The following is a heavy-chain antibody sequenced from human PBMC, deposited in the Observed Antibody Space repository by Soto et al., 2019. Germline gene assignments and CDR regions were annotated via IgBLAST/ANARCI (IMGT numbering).Heavy chain of an antibody. Sequence: ASVKVSCKASGYTFTSYGISWVRQAPGQGLEWMGWISAYNGNTNYAQKLQGRVTMTTDTSTSTAYMELRSLRSDDTAVYYCARDSERDPRKFRYFDWLPDAFDIWGQGTMVTVSS. J-gene: IGHJ3*02. CDR2: ISAYNGNT. CDR3: ARDSERDPRKFRYFDWLPDAFDI. CDR1: GYTFTSYG. V-gene: IGHV1-18*01. D-gene: IGHD3-9*01.